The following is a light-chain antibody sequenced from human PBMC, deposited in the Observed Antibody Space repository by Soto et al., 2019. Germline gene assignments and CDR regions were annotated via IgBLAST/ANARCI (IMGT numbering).Light chain of an antibody. V-gene: IGLV1-36*01. CDR3: ASWDDTLSGVV. Sequence: QSVLTQPPSVSGAPGQRVTISCSGSSSNIGNNAVNWYQQLPGKAPRALIYYDDLLPSGVSKRFSGSKSGTSVSLAISGLQSDDEADYYCASWDDTLSGVVFGGGTQLTV. J-gene: IGLJ7*01. CDR1: SSNIGNNA. CDR2: YDD.